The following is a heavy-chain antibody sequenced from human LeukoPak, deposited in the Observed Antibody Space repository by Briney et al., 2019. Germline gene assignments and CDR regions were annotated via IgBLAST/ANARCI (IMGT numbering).Heavy chain of an antibody. J-gene: IGHJ4*02. V-gene: IGHV3-15*01. Sequence: PGGSLRLSCAASGFTFSSAWMSWVRQAPGKGLEWVGRIKSKTDGGTTDYAAPVKGRFTISRDDSKNTLYLQMNSLKTEDTAVYYCTTELASGIAAAGHRDYWGQGTLVTVSS. CDR2: IKSKTDGGTT. CDR1: GFTFSSAW. D-gene: IGHD6-13*01. CDR3: TTELASGIAAAGHRDY.